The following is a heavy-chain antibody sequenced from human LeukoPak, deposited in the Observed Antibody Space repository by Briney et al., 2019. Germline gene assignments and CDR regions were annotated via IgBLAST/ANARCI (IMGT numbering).Heavy chain of an antibody. CDR1: GGSISSSSYY. CDR3: ARHGYSGYSYYFDY. CDR2: IYYSGST. D-gene: IGHD5-12*01. Sequence: SETLSLTCTVSGGSISSSSYYWGWIRQPPGKGLEWIGSIYYSGSTYYNPSLKSRVTISIDTSKNQFSLKLSSVTAADTAVYYCARHGYSGYSYYFDYWGQGTLVTVSS. J-gene: IGHJ4*02. V-gene: IGHV4-39*01.